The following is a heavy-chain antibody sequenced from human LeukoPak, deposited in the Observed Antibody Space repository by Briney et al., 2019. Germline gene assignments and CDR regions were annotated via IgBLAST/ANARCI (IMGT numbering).Heavy chain of an antibody. J-gene: IGHJ1*01. Sequence: GRSLRLSCAASGFTFSSYAMHWVRQAPGKGLEWGAVISYDVSNKYYADSVKGRFTISTDNSKNTLYLPMNSLRAEDTAVYYCARGNDILTGLLDAEYFQHWGQGTLVTVSS. CDR1: GFTFSSYA. D-gene: IGHD3-9*01. CDR3: ARGNDILTGLLDAEYFQH. CDR2: ISYDVSNK. V-gene: IGHV3-30-3*01.